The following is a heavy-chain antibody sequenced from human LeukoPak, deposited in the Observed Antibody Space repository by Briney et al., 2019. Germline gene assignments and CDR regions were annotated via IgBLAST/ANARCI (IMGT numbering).Heavy chain of an antibody. Sequence: GGSLRLSCAASGFTFSSYAMSWVRQAPGKGLEWVSAISGSGGSTYYADSVKGRFTISRDNSKNTLYLQMNSLRAEDTAVYYCARETGHYDSSGYPNGWFDPWGQGTLVTVS. J-gene: IGHJ5*02. V-gene: IGHV3-23*01. CDR3: ARETGHYDSSGYPNGWFDP. D-gene: IGHD3-22*01. CDR2: ISGSGGST. CDR1: GFTFSSYA.